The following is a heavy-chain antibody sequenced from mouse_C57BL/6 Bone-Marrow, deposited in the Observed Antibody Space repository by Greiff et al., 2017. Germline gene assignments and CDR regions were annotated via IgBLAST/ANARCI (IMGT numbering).Heavy chain of an antibody. D-gene: IGHD1-1*01. J-gene: IGHJ4*01. CDR3: ASWGGSRSRAMDY. CDR1: GYTFTSYW. V-gene: IGHV1-52*01. Sequence: VQLQQPGAELVRPGSSVKLSCKASGYTFTSYWMHWVKQRPIQGLEWIGNIDPSDSETHYNQKFKDKATLTVDKSSSTAYMQLSSLTSEDSAVYYCASWGGSRSRAMDYWGQGTSVTVSS. CDR2: IDPSDSET.